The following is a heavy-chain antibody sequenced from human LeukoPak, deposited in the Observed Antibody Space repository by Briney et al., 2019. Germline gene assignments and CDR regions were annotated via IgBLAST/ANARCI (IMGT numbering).Heavy chain of an antibody. J-gene: IGHJ3*02. CDR2: IIPIFGTA. D-gene: IGHD6-13*01. CDR3: ARLESGIAVTGTDAFDI. CDR1: GGTFSSYA. Sequence: SVKVSCKASGGTFSSYAISWVRQAPGQGLEWMGGIIPIFGTANYAQKFQGRVTITADKSTSTAYMELSSLRSEDTAVYYCARLESGIAVTGTDAFDIWGQGTMVTVSS. V-gene: IGHV1-69*06.